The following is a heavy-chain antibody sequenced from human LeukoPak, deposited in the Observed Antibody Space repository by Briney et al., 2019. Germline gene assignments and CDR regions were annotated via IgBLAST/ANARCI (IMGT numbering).Heavy chain of an antibody. CDR2: INHSGST. Sequence: SETLSLTCAVYGGSFSGYYWSWIRQPPGKGLEWIGEINHSGSTNYNPSLKSRVTISVDTSKNQFSLKLSSVTAADTAVYYCARGTLTYYDFWSGPNSGWFDPWGQGTLVTVSS. CDR3: ARGTLTYYDFWSGPNSGWFDP. J-gene: IGHJ5*02. D-gene: IGHD3-3*01. V-gene: IGHV4-34*01. CDR1: GGSFSGYY.